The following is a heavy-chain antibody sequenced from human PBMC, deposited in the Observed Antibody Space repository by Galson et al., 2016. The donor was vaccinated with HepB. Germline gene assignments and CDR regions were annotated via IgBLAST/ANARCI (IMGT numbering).Heavy chain of an antibody. CDR2: IWYDGSDK. J-gene: IGHJ5*02. CDR1: GFTFSSYG. V-gene: IGHV3-33*01. Sequence: SLRLSCAASGFTFSSYGMHWVRQAPGKGLEWVAVIWYDGSDKYYANSVKGRFTISRDNSKNSLYLQMNSLRAEDTAVYYCARDHKDFWSGRVNWFDPWGQGTLVTVSS. D-gene: IGHD3-3*01. CDR3: ARDHKDFWSGRVNWFDP.